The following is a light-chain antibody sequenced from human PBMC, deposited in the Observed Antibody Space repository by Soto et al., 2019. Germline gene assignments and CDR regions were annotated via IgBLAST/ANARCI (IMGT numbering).Light chain of an antibody. J-gene: IGLJ2*01. V-gene: IGLV6-57*04. CDR2: EDN. CDR3: QSYDSSNHVV. CDR1: SGSIASNY. Sequence: LTQPHSVSESPGKTVTISCTRSSGSIASNYVQWYQQRPGSAPTTVIYEDNQRPSGVPDRFSGSIDSSPNSASLTISGLKTEDEADYYCQSYDSSNHVVFGGGTKLTVL.